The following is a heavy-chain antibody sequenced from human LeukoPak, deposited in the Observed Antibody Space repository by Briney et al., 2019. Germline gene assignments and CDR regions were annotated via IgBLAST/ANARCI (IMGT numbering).Heavy chain of an antibody. J-gene: IGHJ6*02. D-gene: IGHD2-15*01. Sequence: GRSLRLSCAASGFTFSSYAMHWVRQAPGKGLEWVAVISYDGSNKYYADSVKGRFTISRDNSKNTLYLQMNSLRAEDTAVYYCARDPCSGGSCYYYYGMDVWGQGTTVTVPS. V-gene: IGHV3-30-3*01. CDR3: ARDPCSGGSCYYYYGMDV. CDR2: ISYDGSNK. CDR1: GFTFSSYA.